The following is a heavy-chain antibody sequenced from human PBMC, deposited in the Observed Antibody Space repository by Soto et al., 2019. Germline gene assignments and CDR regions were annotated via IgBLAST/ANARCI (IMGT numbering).Heavy chain of an antibody. CDR3: ARGYPPRYCSGGSCYPSDY. Sequence: SVKVSCKASGGTFSSYAISWVRQAPGQGLEWMGGIIPIFGTANYAQKFQGRVTITADESTSTAYMELSSLRSEDTAVYYCARGYPPRYCSGGSCYPSDYWGQGTLVTVSS. CDR2: IIPIFGTA. CDR1: GGTFSSYA. V-gene: IGHV1-69*13. J-gene: IGHJ4*02. D-gene: IGHD2-15*01.